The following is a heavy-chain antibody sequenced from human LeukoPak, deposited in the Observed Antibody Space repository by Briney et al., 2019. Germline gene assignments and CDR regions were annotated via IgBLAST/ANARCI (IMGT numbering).Heavy chain of an antibody. V-gene: IGHV3-23*01. CDR3: TTDPSVVTLTG. Sequence: GGSLRLSCAASGFTFSSYAMSWVRQAPGKGLEWVSGISGSGGRTYYADSVKGRFTISRDNSKNTLYLQMNSLKTEDTAVYYCTTDPSVVTLTGWGQGTLVTVSS. CDR2: ISGSGGRT. D-gene: IGHD3-22*01. CDR1: GFTFSSYA. J-gene: IGHJ4*02.